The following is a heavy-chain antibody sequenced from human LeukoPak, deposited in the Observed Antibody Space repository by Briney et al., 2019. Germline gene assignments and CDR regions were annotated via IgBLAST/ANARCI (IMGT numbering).Heavy chain of an antibody. Sequence: SGTLSLTCAVSGASISSNNWWWSWVRQPPGKGLEWIGEIYHSGSTNYNPSLKSRVTMSVDKSKNQFPLKLSSVTAADTAVCYCARGGGSGSYLYNWFDPWGQGTLVTVSS. J-gene: IGHJ5*02. D-gene: IGHD3-10*01. V-gene: IGHV4-4*02. CDR1: GASISSNNW. CDR3: ARGGGSGSYLYNWFDP. CDR2: IYHSGST.